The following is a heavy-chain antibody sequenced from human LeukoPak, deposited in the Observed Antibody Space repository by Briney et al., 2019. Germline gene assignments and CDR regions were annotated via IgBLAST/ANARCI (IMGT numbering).Heavy chain of an antibody. CDR3: ARDSLIQYGSGSYWGFDY. J-gene: IGHJ4*02. D-gene: IGHD3-10*01. Sequence: GGSLRLSCAASGFTFSNYWMSWVRQAPGKGPEWVGDIKTDGSDKYYVGSVKGRFTISRDNTKNSLYLQMNSLRAEDTAVYYCARDSLIQYGSGSYWGFDYWGQGILVTVSS. V-gene: IGHV3-7*03. CDR2: IKTDGSDK. CDR1: GFTFSNYW.